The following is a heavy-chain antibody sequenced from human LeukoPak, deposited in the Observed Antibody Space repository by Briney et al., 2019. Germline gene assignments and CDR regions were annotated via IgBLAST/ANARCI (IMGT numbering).Heavy chain of an antibody. D-gene: IGHD3-9*01. CDR3: ARGVYDILTGYLTYFDY. V-gene: IGHV3-21*01. Sequence: PGGSLRLSCAASGFTFSSYSMNWVRQAPGKGLEWVSSISSSSSYIYYADSVKGRFTISRDNAKNSLYLQMNSLRAEDTAVCYCARGVYDILTGYLTYFDYWGQGTLVTVSS. J-gene: IGHJ4*02. CDR1: GFTFSSYS. CDR2: ISSSSSYI.